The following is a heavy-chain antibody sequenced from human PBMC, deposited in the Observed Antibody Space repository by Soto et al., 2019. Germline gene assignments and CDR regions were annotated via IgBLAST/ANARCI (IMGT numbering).Heavy chain of an antibody. CDR3: ARGHNWGGSAFDI. D-gene: IGHD3-16*01. V-gene: IGHV4-59*01. CDR1: GVSIYSFY. CDR2: IYYSGST. J-gene: IGHJ3*02. Sequence: TLSLTCTVSGVSIYSFYWGWIRQPPGKGLEWIGYIYYSGSTNYNPSLRSRVTMSIDTAKNQFSLRLRSLTTADTAVYYCARGHNWGGSAFDIWGQGTMVTVSS.